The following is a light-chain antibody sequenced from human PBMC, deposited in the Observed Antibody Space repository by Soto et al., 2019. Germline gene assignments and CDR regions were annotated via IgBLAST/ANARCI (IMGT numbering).Light chain of an antibody. CDR3: QQYGGSPRVT. CDR1: QSVTSNY. Sequence: EIVLTQSPGTLSLSPGERATLSCRASQSVTSNYLAWYQQKPGQAPRLLIYGASSRPTGIPDRFSGSGSGTDFTLTISRLEPEDCAVYYCQQYGGSPRVTFGGGTKVEIK. V-gene: IGKV3-20*01. CDR2: GAS. J-gene: IGKJ4*01.